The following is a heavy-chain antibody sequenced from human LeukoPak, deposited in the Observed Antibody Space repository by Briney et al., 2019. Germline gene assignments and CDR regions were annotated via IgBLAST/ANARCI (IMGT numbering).Heavy chain of an antibody. CDR2: ISNDGSDK. Sequence: PGGSLRLSCAASGFTFSSYVMHWVRQAPGKGLECVAVISNDGSDKYYADSVKGRFTISRDNSKNTLYLQMNSLRAEDTALYYCARDGGYSRGWTYGAGDYWGQGTQVTVSS. CDR1: GFTFSSYV. J-gene: IGHJ4*02. V-gene: IGHV3-30*04. D-gene: IGHD6-19*01. CDR3: ARDGGYSRGWTYGAGDY.